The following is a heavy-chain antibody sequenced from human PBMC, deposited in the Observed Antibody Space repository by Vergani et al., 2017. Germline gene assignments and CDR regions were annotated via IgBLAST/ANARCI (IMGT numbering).Heavy chain of an antibody. J-gene: IGHJ6*03. Sequence: EVQLLESGGGLVQPGGSLRVSCAASGITFKSYAMSWVRQAPGKGLEWVSAISASGSSTHYADSLKGRFTISRDNSKNILYLQMNSLRAEDTAVYHCAKFPPQYTYVPNYYYSYRDVWGK. CDR1: GITFKSYA. CDR3: AKFPPQYTYVPNYYYSYRDV. D-gene: IGHD5-18*01. V-gene: IGHV3-23*01. CDR2: ISASGSST.